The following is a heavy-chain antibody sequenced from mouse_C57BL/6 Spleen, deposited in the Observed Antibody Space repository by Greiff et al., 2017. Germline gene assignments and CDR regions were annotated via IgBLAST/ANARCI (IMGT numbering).Heavy chain of an antibody. J-gene: IGHJ2*01. D-gene: IGHD2-3*01. CDR3: TRGAYDGHYGYLDY. Sequence: VQLQQSGAELVRPGASVTLSCKASGYTFTDYEMHWVKQTPVHGLEWIGAIDPETGGTAYNQKFKGKAILTADTSSSTAYMELRILTSAASAVYYCTRGAYDGHYGYLDYWGQGTTRTVSS. CDR2: IDPETGGT. CDR1: GYTFTDYE. V-gene: IGHV1-15*01.